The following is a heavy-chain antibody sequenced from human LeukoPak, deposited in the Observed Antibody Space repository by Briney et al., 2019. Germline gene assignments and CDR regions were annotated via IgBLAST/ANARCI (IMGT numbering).Heavy chain of an antibody. Sequence: ASVKVSCKASGYTFTGYYMHWVRQAPGQGLEWMGWINPNSGGTNYAQKFQGRVTMTRDTSISTAYMELSRLRSDDTAVYYCARAVDGSDFWSGYSAGFDYWGQGTLVTVSS. CDR2: INPNSGGT. CDR3: ARAVDGSDFWSGYSAGFDY. D-gene: IGHD3-3*01. J-gene: IGHJ4*02. CDR1: GYTFTGYY. V-gene: IGHV1-2*02.